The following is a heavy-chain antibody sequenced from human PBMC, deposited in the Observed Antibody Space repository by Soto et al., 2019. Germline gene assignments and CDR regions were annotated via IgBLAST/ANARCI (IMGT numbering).Heavy chain of an antibody. J-gene: IGHJ6*03. D-gene: IGHD6-6*01. V-gene: IGHV4-34*01. CDR3: ARGSFSRLVYYYYYMDV. Sequence: PSETLSLTCAVYGGSFSGYYWNWIRQPPGKGLEWIGEINHSGSTNYNPSLKSRVTISVGMSKNQFSLKLSSVTAADTAVYYCARGSFSRLVYYYYYMDVWGKGTTVTVSS. CDR2: INHSGST. CDR1: GGSFSGYY.